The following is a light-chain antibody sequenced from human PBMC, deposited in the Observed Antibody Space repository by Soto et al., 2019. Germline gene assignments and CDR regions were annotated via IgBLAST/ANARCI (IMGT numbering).Light chain of an antibody. Sequence: QPVLTQSPSASASLGASVKLTCTLSSGHSIYAIAWHQQQPEKGPRYLMKLNSDGSHSKGDGIPDRFSGSSSGAECYLTISSLQSEDEADYYCQTWGTGIVVFGGGTKLTVL. CDR2: LNSDGSH. J-gene: IGLJ2*01. CDR1: SGHSIYA. CDR3: QTWGTGIVV. V-gene: IGLV4-69*01.